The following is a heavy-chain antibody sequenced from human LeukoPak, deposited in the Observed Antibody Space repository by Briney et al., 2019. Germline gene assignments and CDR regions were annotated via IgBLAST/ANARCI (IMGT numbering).Heavy chain of an antibody. D-gene: IGHD6-19*01. CDR1: GDSVSSNSVT. V-gene: IGHV6-1*01. Sequence: SQTLSLTCAISGDSVSSNSVTWNWIRQSPSRGLEWLGRTYYRSKWHFQYAVYFKSRMTINPDTFKNQFSLQLNSVTPEDTAVYYCVREVDLASIRDCWGQGILVTVSS. CDR3: VREVDLASIRDC. J-gene: IGHJ4*02. CDR2: TYYRSKWHF.